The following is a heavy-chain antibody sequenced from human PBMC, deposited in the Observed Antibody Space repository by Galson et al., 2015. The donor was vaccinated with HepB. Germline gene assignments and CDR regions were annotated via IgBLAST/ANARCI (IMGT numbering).Heavy chain of an antibody. V-gene: IGHV3-23*01. D-gene: IGHD6-13*01. CDR3: VKARCTTTSGYGGDFDC. CDR2: ISGSGGST. Sequence: SLRLSCAASGFTFSNYAMSWVRQAPGKGLEWVSSISGSGGSTYYADSVKGRFTISRDNSKNTIYMQMNSLSAEDTAIYYCVKARCTTTSGYGGDFDCWGQGTLVTVSS. CDR1: GFTFSNYA. J-gene: IGHJ4*02.